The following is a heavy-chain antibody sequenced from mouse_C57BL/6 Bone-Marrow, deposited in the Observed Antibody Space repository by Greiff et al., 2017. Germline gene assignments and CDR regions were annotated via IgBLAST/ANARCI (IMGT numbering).Heavy chain of an antibody. J-gene: IGHJ1*03. Sequence: EVQLVESGGGLVKPGGSLKLSCAASGFTFSSYTMSWVRQTPEKRLQWVAAISGGGGNTYYPDSVKGRFTISRDNDKHILYLQMSSLRSEDTALYYCSRQVTTVLATKYFDVWGTGTTVTVSS. CDR2: ISGGGGNT. CDR1: GFTFSSYT. V-gene: IGHV5-9*01. CDR3: SRQVTTVLATKYFDV. D-gene: IGHD1-1*01.